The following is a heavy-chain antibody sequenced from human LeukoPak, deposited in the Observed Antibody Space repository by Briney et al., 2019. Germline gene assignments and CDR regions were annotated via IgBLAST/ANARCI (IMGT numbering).Heavy chain of an antibody. V-gene: IGHV1-2*02. CDR2: INPNSGGT. CDR1: GYTFTGYY. CDR3: AREKPDLAAAGNVDY. Sequence: GASVKVSCKASGYTFTGYYMHWVRQAPGQGLEWMGWINPNSGGTNYAQKFQGRVTMTRDTYISTAYMELSRLRSDDPAVYYCAREKPDLAAAGNVDYWGQGTLVTVSS. D-gene: IGHD6-13*01. J-gene: IGHJ4*02.